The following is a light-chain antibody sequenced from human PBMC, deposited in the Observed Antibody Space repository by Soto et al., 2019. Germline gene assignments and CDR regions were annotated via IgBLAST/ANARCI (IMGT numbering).Light chain of an antibody. J-gene: IGLJ1*01. CDR3: VSFTSSTTYV. CDR1: SRDVGAYNF. V-gene: IGLV2-14*03. Sequence: QSALSQPRSMSESPGQSVTISCSGTSRDVGAYNFVSWYQQHPGKPPKLIIYDVATRPSGVSNRFSGSKSGSTASLIISRLQTEDEADYYCVSFTSSTTYVFGSGTKLTVL. CDR2: DVA.